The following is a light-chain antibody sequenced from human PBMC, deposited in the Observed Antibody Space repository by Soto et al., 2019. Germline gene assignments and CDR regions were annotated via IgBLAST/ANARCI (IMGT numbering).Light chain of an antibody. CDR3: QQNDNPPYT. Sequence: DIHMTQSPSSLSASVGDTVTITCRASQSIRDRLNWYQQKPGKAPKLLIYATSTLQTGVPSRFSGSASGPDFSLTINSLQPEDFATYYCQQNDNPPYTFGQGTKLEIK. J-gene: IGKJ2*01. CDR1: QSIRDR. V-gene: IGKV1-39*01. CDR2: ATS.